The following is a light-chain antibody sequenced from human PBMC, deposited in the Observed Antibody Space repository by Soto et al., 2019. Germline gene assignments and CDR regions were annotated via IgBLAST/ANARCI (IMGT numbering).Light chain of an antibody. V-gene: IGKV1-39*01. CDR3: QQGYSTPYT. CDR1: HYISNS. CDR2: TAS. Sequence: DILMTQSPSSLSASVGDRVTITCRAGHYISNSLHWYQQKPGKAPNLLIYTASTLQSGVPSRFSGSESGTDFTLTISSLQPEDFATYYWQQGYSTPYTFGQGTKLEIK. J-gene: IGKJ2*01.